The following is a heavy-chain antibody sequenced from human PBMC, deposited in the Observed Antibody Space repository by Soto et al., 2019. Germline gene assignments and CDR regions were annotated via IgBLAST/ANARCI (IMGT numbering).Heavy chain of an antibody. CDR1: GGSISTYY. CDR3: ARVSHGFEYQDY. D-gene: IGHD5-12*01. CDR2: ISYSGST. Sequence: SETLSLTCTVSGGSISTYYWSWIRQPPGKGLEWIGFISYSGSTYYNASLKSRVTISVDTSKNQFSLKLSSVTAADTAVYYCARVSHGFEYQDYWGQGTLVTVSS. J-gene: IGHJ4*02. V-gene: IGHV4-59*12.